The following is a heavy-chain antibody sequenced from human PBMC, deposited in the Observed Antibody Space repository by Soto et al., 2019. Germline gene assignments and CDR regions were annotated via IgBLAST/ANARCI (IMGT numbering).Heavy chain of an antibody. CDR1: GFTFSDYY. CDR3: ARDPNRGYGPEANWFDP. D-gene: IGHD5-12*01. J-gene: IGHJ5*02. Sequence: GGSLRLSCAAAGFTFSDYYMSWIRQAPGKGLEWVSYSSSGGGSIYHADSVKGRFTISRDNAINSLYLQMNSLRADDTAVYYCARDPNRGYGPEANWFDPWGQGTLVTVSS. V-gene: IGHV3-11*01. CDR2: SSSGGGSI.